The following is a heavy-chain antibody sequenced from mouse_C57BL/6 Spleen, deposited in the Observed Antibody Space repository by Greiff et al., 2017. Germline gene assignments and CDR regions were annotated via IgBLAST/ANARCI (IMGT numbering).Heavy chain of an antibody. Sequence: EVKVVESEGGLVQPGSSMKLSCTASGFTFSDYYMAWVRQVPEKGLEWVANINYDGSSTYYLDSLKSRFIISRDNAKNILYLQMSSLKSEDTATYYCARDYDYDGFYAMDYWGQGTSVTVSS. V-gene: IGHV5-16*01. D-gene: IGHD2-4*01. CDR2: INYDGSST. CDR3: ARDYDYDGFYAMDY. CDR1: GFTFSDYY. J-gene: IGHJ4*01.